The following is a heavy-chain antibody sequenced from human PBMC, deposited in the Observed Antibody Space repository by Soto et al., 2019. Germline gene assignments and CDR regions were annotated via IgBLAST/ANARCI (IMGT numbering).Heavy chain of an antibody. CDR1: GGSITSTTNY. CDR3: ARHQYSGYDLKG. V-gene: IGHV4-39*01. CDR2: IYYSGNT. J-gene: IGHJ4*02. Sequence: PSETLSLTCTVSGGSITSTTNYWGWIRQPPGKGLEWIGSIYYSGNTYYNPSLKSRVTISVDTSNNQFSLKLSSVTAADTAVYYCARHQYSGYDLKGWGQGTLVTVSS. D-gene: IGHD5-12*01.